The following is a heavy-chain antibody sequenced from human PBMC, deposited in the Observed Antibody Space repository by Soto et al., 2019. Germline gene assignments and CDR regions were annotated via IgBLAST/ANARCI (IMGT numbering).Heavy chain of an antibody. CDR3: ATISQGLLWFGQFY. CDR2: IKSKPDGGTT. J-gene: IGHJ4*02. D-gene: IGHD3-10*01. CDR1: GFTFSSAW. Sequence: EVQLVESGGGLVQPGGSLRLSCTASGFTFSSAWMSWARQAPGKGLEWVGRIKSKPDGGTTDYAAPVKGRFTISRDDSKNTLYLQMNSLKTEDTAVYYCATISQGLLWFGQFYWGQGTLVTVSS. V-gene: IGHV3-15*01.